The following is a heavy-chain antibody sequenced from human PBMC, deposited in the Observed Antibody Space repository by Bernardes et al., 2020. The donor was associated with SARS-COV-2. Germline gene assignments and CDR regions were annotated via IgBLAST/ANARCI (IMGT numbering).Heavy chain of an antibody. CDR3: ARDRYSSGRVNFDY. CDR2: ISAYNGNT. D-gene: IGHD6-19*01. CDR1: GYTFTSYG. Sequence: ASVKASCKASGYTFTSYGISWVRQAPGQGLEWMGWISAYNGNTNYAQKLQGRVTMTTDTSTSTAYMELRSLRSDDTAVYYCARDRYSSGRVNFDYWGQGTLVTVSS. V-gene: IGHV1-18*04. J-gene: IGHJ4*02.